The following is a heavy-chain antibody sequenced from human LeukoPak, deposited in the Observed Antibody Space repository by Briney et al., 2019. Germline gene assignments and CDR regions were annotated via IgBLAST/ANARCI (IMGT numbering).Heavy chain of an antibody. J-gene: IGHJ3*02. Sequence: SETLSLTCTVSGGSISSFYWSWIRQPPGKGLEWIGYIYSSGITHYKPSLKSRVTVSADTSKNQFSLKLSSVTAADTAVYYCARHDTAMVIDAFDIWGQGTMVTVSS. CDR1: GGSISSFY. V-gene: IGHV4-59*08. D-gene: IGHD5-18*01. CDR2: IYSSGIT. CDR3: ARHDTAMVIDAFDI.